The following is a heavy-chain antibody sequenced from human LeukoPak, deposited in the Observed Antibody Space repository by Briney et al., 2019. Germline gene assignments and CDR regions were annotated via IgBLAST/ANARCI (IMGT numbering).Heavy chain of an antibody. CDR1: GFTFSDYY. D-gene: IGHD4-11*01. CDR2: ISSSGSPI. Sequence: GGSLRLSCAASGFTFSDYYMSWIRQAPGKGLEWVSYISSSGSPIYYADSVKGRFTISRDNAKNSLYLQMNSLRAEDTAVYYCARDLLTDDAFDIWGQGTMVTVSS. CDR3: ARDLLTDDAFDI. V-gene: IGHV3-11*01. J-gene: IGHJ3*02.